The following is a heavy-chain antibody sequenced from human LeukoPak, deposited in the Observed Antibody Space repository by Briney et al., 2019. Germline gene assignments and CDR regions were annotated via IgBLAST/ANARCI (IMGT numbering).Heavy chain of an antibody. CDR3: ARSEVPAAIEGYYMDV. V-gene: IGHV1-18*01. Sequence: ASVKVSCKASGYTFTSYGISWVRQAPGQGLEWMGWISAYNGNINYAQKLQGRVTMTTDTSTSTAYMELRSLRSDDTAVYYCARSEVPAAIEGYYMDVWGKGTTVTVSS. CDR1: GYTFTSYG. D-gene: IGHD2-2*02. CDR2: ISAYNGNI. J-gene: IGHJ6*03.